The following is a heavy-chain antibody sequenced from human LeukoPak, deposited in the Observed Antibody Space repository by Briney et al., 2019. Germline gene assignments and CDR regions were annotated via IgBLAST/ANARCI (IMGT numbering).Heavy chain of an antibody. CDR3: VRDDGATKPC. CDR2: IKRDGSEK. D-gene: IGHD1-26*01. CDR1: GFTLSTYW. V-gene: IGHV3-7*01. Sequence: GGSLRLSCAASGFTLSTYWMSWVRQAPGKGLEWVANIKRDGSEKYYVDSVKGRFTISRDNAKNSLYLQMSSLRVEDAAVYYCVRDDGATKPCWGQGTLVTVSS. J-gene: IGHJ4*02.